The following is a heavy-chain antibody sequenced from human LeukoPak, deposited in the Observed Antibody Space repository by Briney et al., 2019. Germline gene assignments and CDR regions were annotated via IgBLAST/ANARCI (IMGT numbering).Heavy chain of an antibody. D-gene: IGHD6-13*01. Sequence: VASVKVSCKAYGFTFTSSAMQWVRQARGQRLEWIGWIVVGSGNTNYAQKFQERVTITRDMSTSTAYMELSSLRSEDTAVYYCAATAAAGTVRWFDPWGQGTLVTVSS. V-gene: IGHV1-58*02. CDR3: AATAAAGTVRWFDP. CDR1: GFTFTSSA. CDR2: IVVGSGNT. J-gene: IGHJ5*02.